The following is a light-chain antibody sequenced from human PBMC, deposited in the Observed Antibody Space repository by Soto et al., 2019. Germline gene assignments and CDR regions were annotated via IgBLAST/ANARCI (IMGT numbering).Light chain of an antibody. CDR3: QQRSNWPPLFT. Sequence: EIVLTQSPATLSLSPGERATLSCRASQSVSSYLAWYQQKPGQAPGLLIYDASNRATGIPARFSGSGSGTDFPLTISSLEPEDFAVYYCQQRSNWPPLFTFGPGTKVDIK. J-gene: IGKJ3*01. V-gene: IGKV3-11*01. CDR1: QSVSSY. CDR2: DAS.